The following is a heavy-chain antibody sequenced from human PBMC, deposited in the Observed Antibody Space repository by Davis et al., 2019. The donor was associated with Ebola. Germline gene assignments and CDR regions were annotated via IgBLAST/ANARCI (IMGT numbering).Heavy chain of an antibody. Sequence: MPSETLSLTCTVSGGPISSYYWSWIRQPPGKGLEWIGYIYYSGSTNYNPSLKSRVTISVDTSKNQFSLKLSSVTAADTAVYYCARVQGSSWADYWGQGTLVTVSS. J-gene: IGHJ4*02. CDR3: ARVQGSSWADY. CDR1: GGPISSYY. D-gene: IGHD6-13*01. V-gene: IGHV4-59*01. CDR2: IYYSGST.